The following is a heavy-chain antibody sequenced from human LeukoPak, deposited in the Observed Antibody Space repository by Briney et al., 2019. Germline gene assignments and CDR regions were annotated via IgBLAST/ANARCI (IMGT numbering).Heavy chain of an antibody. J-gene: IGHJ4*02. CDR1: GYSFTSYA. V-gene: IGHV1-3*01. Sequence: ASVKVSCKASGYSFTSYAIHWVRQAPGQRLEWMGWINAGNGNTKYSQKFQGRVTITRDTSASAAYMELSSLRSEDTAVYYCAREVAGTLHYWGQGTLVTVSS. CDR3: AREVAGTLHY. CDR2: INAGNGNT. D-gene: IGHD6-19*01.